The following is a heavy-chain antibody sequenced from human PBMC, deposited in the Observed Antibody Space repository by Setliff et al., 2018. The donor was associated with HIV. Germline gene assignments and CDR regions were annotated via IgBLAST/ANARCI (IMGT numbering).Heavy chain of an antibody. CDR1: GYSISSGYY. CDR3: ARDRSSGRGYYYYYYMDV. Sequence: PSETLSLTCAVSGYSISSGYYWGWIRQPPGRGLEWIGNVYHSGGTHYNPSLRSRVTISVDTSKNQFSLKLSSVTAADTAVYYCARDRSSGRGYYYYYYMDVWGKGTTVTVSS. J-gene: IGHJ6*03. CDR2: VYHSGGT. V-gene: IGHV4-38-2*02. D-gene: IGHD6-19*01.